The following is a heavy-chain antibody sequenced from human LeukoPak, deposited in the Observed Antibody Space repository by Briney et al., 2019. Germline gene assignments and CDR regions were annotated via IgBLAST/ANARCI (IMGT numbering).Heavy chain of an antibody. V-gene: IGHV1-2*02. Sequence: ASVKVSFKASGYTFTGYYMHWVRQPPAQGLEWMGWINPNRGGTNYAQKFQGRVTMTRDTSISTAYMELSRLRSDDTAVYYCAKEAGDYGAHWGQGTLVTVSS. CDR2: INPNRGGT. CDR1: GYTFTGYY. D-gene: IGHD4-17*01. CDR3: AKEAGDYGAH. J-gene: IGHJ4*02.